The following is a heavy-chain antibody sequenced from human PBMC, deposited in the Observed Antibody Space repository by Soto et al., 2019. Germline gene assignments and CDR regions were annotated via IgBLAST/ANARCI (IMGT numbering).Heavy chain of an antibody. Sequence: QVQLQESGPGLVKPSQTLSLTCTVSGGSISSGGYYWSWIRQHPGKGLEWIGYIYYSGSTYYNPSLKIRVTISVDTSKNQFSRKLSSVTAADTAVYYCARVHFPYSSSWYYFDYWGQGTLVTVSS. CDR2: IYYSGST. J-gene: IGHJ4*02. CDR1: GGSISSGGYY. V-gene: IGHV4-31*03. CDR3: ARVHFPYSSSWYYFDY. D-gene: IGHD6-13*01.